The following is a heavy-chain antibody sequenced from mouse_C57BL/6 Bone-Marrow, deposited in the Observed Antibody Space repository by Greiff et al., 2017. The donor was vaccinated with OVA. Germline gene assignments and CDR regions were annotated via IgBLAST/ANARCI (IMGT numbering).Heavy chain of an antibody. CDR3: ASRLLWLRAYFYAMDY. Sequence: EVQVVESGGGLVKPGGSLKLSCAASGFTFSDYEMHWVRQAPEKGLEWVAYISSGSSTIYYADTVKGRFTISRDTAKNTLFLKMTSLRSEDTAMYYSASRLLWLRAYFYAMDYWGQGTSVTVSS. J-gene: IGHJ4*01. D-gene: IGHD2-2*01. CDR2: ISSGSSTI. CDR1: GFTFSDYE. V-gene: IGHV5-17*01.